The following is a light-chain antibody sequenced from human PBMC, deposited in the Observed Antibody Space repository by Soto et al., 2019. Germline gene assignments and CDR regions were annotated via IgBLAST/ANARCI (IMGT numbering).Light chain of an antibody. J-gene: IGKJ5*01. CDR1: QSITNY. CDR2: DVS. CDR3: QQRSNWPQIT. V-gene: IGKV3-11*01. Sequence: EVVMTQSPATLSVSPGEGATLSCRARQSITNYLAWYQQKPGQAPRLLIYDVSNRATGIPARFSGSGSGTDFTLTIGSLEPEDFAVYYCQQRSNWPQITFGQGTRLEI.